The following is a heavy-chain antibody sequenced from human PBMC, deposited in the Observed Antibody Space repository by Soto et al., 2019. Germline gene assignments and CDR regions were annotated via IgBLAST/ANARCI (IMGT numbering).Heavy chain of an antibody. CDR1: GGSVSSGSYY. D-gene: IGHD3-22*01. V-gene: IGHV4-61*01. J-gene: IGHJ4*02. Sequence: SETLSLTCTVSGGSVSSGSYYWSWIRQPPGKGLEWIGYIYYSGSTNYNPSLKSRVTISVDTSKNQFSLKLSSVTAADTAVYYCARDSLTYYYDSSGYSSGYYFDYWGQGTLVTVSS. CDR3: ARDSLTYYYDSSGYSSGYYFDY. CDR2: IYYSGST.